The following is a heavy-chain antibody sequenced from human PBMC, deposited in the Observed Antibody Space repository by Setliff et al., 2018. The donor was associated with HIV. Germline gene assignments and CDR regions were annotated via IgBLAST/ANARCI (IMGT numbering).Heavy chain of an antibody. V-gene: IGHV1-8*02. CDR1: GYIFSNYD. Sequence: ASVKVSCKASGYIFSNYDINWVRQAPGQGLEWLGWMNPDTGSAGSAQRFQGRITLTRNSSINTAYMDLSSLRSEDTAVYYCARGRLAGSNFWNGYDGLDPWGQGTLVTVSS. D-gene: IGHD3-3*01. J-gene: IGHJ5*02. CDR3: ARGRLAGSNFWNGYDGLDP. CDR2: MNPDTGSA.